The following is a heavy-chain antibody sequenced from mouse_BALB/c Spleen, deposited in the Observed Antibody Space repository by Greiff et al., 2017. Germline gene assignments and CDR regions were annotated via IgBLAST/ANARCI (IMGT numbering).Heavy chain of an antibody. J-gene: IGHJ3*01. V-gene: IGHV1-7*01. Sequence: VKLVESGAELAKPGASVKMSCKASGYTFTSYWMHWVKQRPGQGLEWIGYINPSTGYTEYNQKFKDKATLTADKSSSTAYMQLSSLTSEDSAVYYCARDPSIYYDYLFAYWGQGTLVTVSA. D-gene: IGHD2-4*01. CDR1: GYTFTSYW. CDR2: INPSTGYT. CDR3: ARDPSIYYDYLFAY.